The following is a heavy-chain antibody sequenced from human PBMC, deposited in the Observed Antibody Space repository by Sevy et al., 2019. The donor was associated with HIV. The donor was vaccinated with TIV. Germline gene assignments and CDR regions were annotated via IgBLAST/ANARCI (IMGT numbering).Heavy chain of an antibody. CDR3: ARGDYDTVT. D-gene: IGHD3-22*01. V-gene: IGHV1-69*13. Sequence: ASVKVSCKASGGTFSSYSMNWVRQAPGQGLEWMGLFIPMLRTMNSAQKFQGRLTITADESTRTAYLDLRSLRSEDTAVYYCARGDYDTVTWGQGILVTVSS. J-gene: IGHJ1*01. CDR1: GGTFSSYS. CDR2: FIPMLRTM.